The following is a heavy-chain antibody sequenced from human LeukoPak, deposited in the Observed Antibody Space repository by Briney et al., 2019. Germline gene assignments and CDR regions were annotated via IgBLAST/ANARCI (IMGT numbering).Heavy chain of an antibody. Sequence: PGGSLRLSCAASGFTVSSNYMSWVRQAPGKGLEWVSVIYSGGSTYYADSVKGRFTISRDNSKNTLYLQMNSLRAEDTAVYYCARGWQLWFGAFDIWGQGTMVTVSS. J-gene: IGHJ3*02. V-gene: IGHV3-53*01. CDR3: ARGWQLWFGAFDI. CDR2: IYSGGST. CDR1: GFTVSSNY. D-gene: IGHD5-18*01.